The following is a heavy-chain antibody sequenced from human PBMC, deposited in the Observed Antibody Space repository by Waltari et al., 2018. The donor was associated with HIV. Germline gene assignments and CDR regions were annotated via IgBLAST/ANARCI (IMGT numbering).Heavy chain of an antibody. V-gene: IGHV3-73*02. CDR2: SRSKIKNFAT. J-gene: IGHJ4*02. Sequence: EMQLVESGGALVQPGGSLTLSCAASGFTFSASAVHGVRQTPGKGLEWVGRSRSKIKNFATSYADSVKVRFAISRDDANNTAVLQRSSVKIGDTAVYYCTSLGLNNGWYVWGQGTVVTVAS. CDR1: GFTFSASA. CDR3: TSLGLNNGWYV. D-gene: IGHD6-19*01.